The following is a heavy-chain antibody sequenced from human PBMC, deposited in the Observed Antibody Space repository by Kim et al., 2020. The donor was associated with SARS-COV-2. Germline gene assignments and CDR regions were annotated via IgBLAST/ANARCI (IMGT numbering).Heavy chain of an antibody. Sequence: GGSLRLSCAASGFTFSSYGMHWVRQAPGKGLEWVAVIWYDGSNKYYADSVKGRFTISRDNSKNTLYLQMNSLRAEDTAVYYCARDRPPYRKDAFDIWGQGTMVTVSS. CDR2: IWYDGSNK. J-gene: IGHJ3*02. D-gene: IGHD2-2*02. CDR1: GFTFSSYG. CDR3: ARDRPPYRKDAFDI. V-gene: IGHV3-33*01.